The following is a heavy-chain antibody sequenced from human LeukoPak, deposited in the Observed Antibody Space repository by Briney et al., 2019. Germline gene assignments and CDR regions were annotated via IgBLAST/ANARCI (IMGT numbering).Heavy chain of an antibody. V-gene: IGHV3-66*01. CDR1: GFIVSSKY. J-gene: IGHJ3*02. CDR3: ARNILFAFDI. CDR2: IFSGDST. D-gene: IGHD2/OR15-2a*01. Sequence: GGSLRLSCAASGFIVSSKYMSWVRQAPGKGLEWVSIIFSGDSTYYADSVKGRFTISRDNSKNMVYLQMNSLRAEDTAMYYCARNILFAFDIWGQGTMVTVSS.